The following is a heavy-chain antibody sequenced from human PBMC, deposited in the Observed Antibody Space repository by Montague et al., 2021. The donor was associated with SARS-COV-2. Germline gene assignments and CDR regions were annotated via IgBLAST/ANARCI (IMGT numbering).Heavy chain of an antibody. Sequence: SLRLSCAASGFTFSSYSMNWVRQAPGKGLEWVSSISSSSSYIYYADSVKGRFTISRDNAKNSLYLQMNSLRAEDTAVYYCAGDYGLNWGIGYSEAFDIWGHGHMVTVSS. J-gene: IGHJ3*02. CDR1: GFTFSSYS. CDR3: AGDYGLNWGIGYSEAFDI. V-gene: IGHV3-21*01. D-gene: IGHD6-13*01. CDR2: ISSSSSYI.